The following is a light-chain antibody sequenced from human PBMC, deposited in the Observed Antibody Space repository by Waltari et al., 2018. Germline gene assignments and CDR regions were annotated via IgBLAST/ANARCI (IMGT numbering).Light chain of an antibody. CDR3: QQYNRWPPLT. V-gene: IGKV3D-15*01. CDR1: QSIATD. J-gene: IGKJ4*01. CDR2: HAS. Sequence: EVVMTQSPATLSVSPGERATLSCRASQSIATDLAWYQHKPGQAPRLLIYHASTRATAIPTRFRGSGSGTDCTLTISGLQSEDSAVYYCQQYNRWPPLTFGGGTKVEI.